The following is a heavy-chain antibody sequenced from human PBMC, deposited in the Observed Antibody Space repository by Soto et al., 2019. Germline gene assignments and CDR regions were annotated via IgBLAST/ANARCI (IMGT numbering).Heavy chain of an antibody. Sequence: GGSLRLSCAASGFTFSSYSMNWVRQAPGKGLEWVSYISSSSSTIYYADAVNGRFTISRDNAKNSLYLQMNSLTEEDMDVYYCARAGKDIVAVVAATNYYSYYGMDVW. CDR3: ARAGKDIVAVVAATNYYSYYGMDV. CDR2: ISSSSSTI. J-gene: IGHJ6*01. V-gene: IGHV3-48*02. D-gene: IGHD2-15*01. CDR1: GFTFSSYS.